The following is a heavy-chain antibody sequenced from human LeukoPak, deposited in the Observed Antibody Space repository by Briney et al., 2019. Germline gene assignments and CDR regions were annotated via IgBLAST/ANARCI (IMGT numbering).Heavy chain of an antibody. D-gene: IGHD3-22*01. J-gene: IGHJ4*02. CDR1: GFTFSSYA. V-gene: IGHV3-23*01. CDR3: AKLTYYYDSSGDY. CDR2: ISGSGGST. Sequence: GGSLRLSCAASGFTFSSYAMSWVRQAPGKGLEWVSAISGSGGSTYYADSVKGRFTISRDNSENTLYLQMNSLRAEDTAVYYCAKLTYYYDSSGDYWGQGTLVTVSS.